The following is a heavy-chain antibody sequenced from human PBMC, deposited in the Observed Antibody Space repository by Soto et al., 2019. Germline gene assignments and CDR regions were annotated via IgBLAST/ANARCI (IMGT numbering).Heavy chain of an antibody. J-gene: IGHJ6*02. V-gene: IGHV3-30*18. D-gene: IGHD3-10*01. Sequence: HPGGSLRLSCAASGFTFSSYGMHWVRQAPGKGLEWVAVISYDGSNKYYADSVKGRFTISRDNSKNTLYLQMNSLRAEDTAVYYCAKEFRWLGEYYYYGMDVWGQGTTVTVSS. CDR1: GFTFSSYG. CDR3: AKEFRWLGEYYYYGMDV. CDR2: ISYDGSNK.